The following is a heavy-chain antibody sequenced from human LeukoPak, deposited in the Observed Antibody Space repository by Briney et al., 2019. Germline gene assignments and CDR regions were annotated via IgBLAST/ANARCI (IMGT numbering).Heavy chain of an antibody. CDR3: ARQGASALRNFDP. D-gene: IGHD3-16*01. V-gene: IGHV4-39*01. CDR1: GGSISDSSYF. CDR2: IYYDGST. Sequence: SETLSPTCTVSGGSISDSSYFWAWVRQPPGEGLEWVGTIYYDGSTYYNPSLKSRVTISVDTSKNQFSLRLSSVTAADTALYYCARQGASALRNFDPWGQGTLVTVSS. J-gene: IGHJ5*02.